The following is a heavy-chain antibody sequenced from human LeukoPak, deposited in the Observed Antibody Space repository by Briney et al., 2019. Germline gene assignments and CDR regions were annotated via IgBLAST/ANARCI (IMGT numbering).Heavy chain of an antibody. D-gene: IGHD2-8*01. V-gene: IGHV3-23*01. J-gene: IGHJ6*03. CDR1: GFTFGSYA. CDR3: ARRARVRMVYFYYFMDI. CDR2: ISDSPDIT. Sequence: GGSLRLSCVASGFTFGSYAMNWVRQAPGKGLEWLSLISDSPDITYYTDSVKGRFTISRSNSNNTVYLQMNNLRADDTAVYYCARRARVRMVYFYYFMDIWGKGTTVTVSS.